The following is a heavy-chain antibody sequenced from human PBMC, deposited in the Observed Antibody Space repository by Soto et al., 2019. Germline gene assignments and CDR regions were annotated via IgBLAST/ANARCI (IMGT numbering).Heavy chain of an antibody. D-gene: IGHD6-19*01. CDR1: GYTFTSYD. V-gene: IGHV1-8*01. J-gene: IGHJ4*02. CDR2: MNPSTGST. CDR3: ARGRLGAGTVDY. Sequence: QVQLVQSGAEVKKPGASVKVSCKASGYTFTSYDIKWVRQATGQGLEWMGWMNPSTGSTGFAQKFQGRVTMISNTSISTAYLELSSLTSEDTAVYYCARGRLGAGTVDYWCQGTLVTVSS.